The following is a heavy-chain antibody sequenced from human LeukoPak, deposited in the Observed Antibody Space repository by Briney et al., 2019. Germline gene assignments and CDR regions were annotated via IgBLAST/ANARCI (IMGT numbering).Heavy chain of an antibody. CDR3: ARGHDSSGYYYRNYYYGMDV. J-gene: IGHJ6*02. Sequence: ASVKVSCKASGYTFTGYYMHWVRQAPGQGLEWMGRINPNSGGTNYAQKFQGRVTMTRDTSISTAYMELSRLRSDDTAVYYCARGHDSSGYYYRNYYYGMDVWGQGTTVTVSS. CDR1: GYTFTGYY. D-gene: IGHD3-22*01. V-gene: IGHV1-2*06. CDR2: INPNSGGT.